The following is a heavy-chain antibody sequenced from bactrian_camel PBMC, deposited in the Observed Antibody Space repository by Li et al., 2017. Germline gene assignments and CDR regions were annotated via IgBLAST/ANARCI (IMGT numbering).Heavy chain of an antibody. V-gene: IGHV3-2*01. D-gene: IGHD7*01. CDR1: GVTSRSYC. CDR3: AAGLGGDRVLDENAYNT. J-gene: IGHJ4*01. Sequence: HVQLVESGGGSVQTGGSLGLSCAASGVTSRSYCMGWFRQAPGKEREGVAIIDEDGNTMYSDSVKGRFTISTDNANVTTYLQMNRLKPEDTAVYYCAAGLGGDRVLDENAYNTWGQGTQVTVS. CDR2: IDEDGNT.